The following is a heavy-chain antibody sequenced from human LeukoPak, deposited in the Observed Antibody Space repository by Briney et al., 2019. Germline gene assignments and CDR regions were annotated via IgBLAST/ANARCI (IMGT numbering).Heavy chain of an antibody. CDR2: IYYSGTT. J-gene: IGHJ4*02. CDR1: GDSISSSSYY. CDR3: ARRNYGVPFEY. Sequence: SETLPLTCTVSGDSISSSSYYWGWIRQPPGKDLEWIGSIYYSGTTFYNPSLKSRVTIFRDTSKNQFSLKLTSVTAADTAVYYCARRNYGVPFEYWGQGTLVTVSS. D-gene: IGHD3-16*01. V-gene: IGHV4-39*01.